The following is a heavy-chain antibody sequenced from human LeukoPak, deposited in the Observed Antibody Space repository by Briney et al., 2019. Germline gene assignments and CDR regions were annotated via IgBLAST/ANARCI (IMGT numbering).Heavy chain of an antibody. D-gene: IGHD6-6*01. Sequence: SETLSLTCTVSGGSISSYYWSWIRQPPGKGLEWIGYIYYSGSTNYNPSLKSRVTISVDTSKNQFSLKLSSVIAADTAVYYCARGVGSSDFDYWGQGTLVTVSS. V-gene: IGHV4-59*01. CDR2: IYYSGST. CDR3: ARGVGSSDFDY. J-gene: IGHJ4*02. CDR1: GGSISSYY.